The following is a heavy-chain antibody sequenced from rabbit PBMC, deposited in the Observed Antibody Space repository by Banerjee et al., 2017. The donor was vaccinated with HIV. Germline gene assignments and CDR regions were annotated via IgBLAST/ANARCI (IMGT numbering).Heavy chain of an antibody. CDR2: IYGDSGST. V-gene: IGHV1S7*01. J-gene: IGHJ6*01. Sequence: QLVESGGGLVQPGGSLTLSCKVSGFSLSSNDMSWVRQAPGKGLQYIGTIYGDSGSTYYASWVNGRFTISSHNAQNTLYLQLNSLTAADTATYFCVRDPRHYVSGWGNRLDLWGPGTLVTVS. CDR1: GFSLSSND. D-gene: IGHD4-1*01. CDR3: VRDPRHYVSGWGNRLDL.